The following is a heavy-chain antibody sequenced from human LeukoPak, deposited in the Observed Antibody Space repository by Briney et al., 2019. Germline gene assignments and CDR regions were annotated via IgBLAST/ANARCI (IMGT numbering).Heavy chain of an antibody. D-gene: IGHD5/OR15-5a*01. J-gene: IGHJ6*03. Sequence: GGSLRLSCAASGFTFSDYMNWVRQAPGKGLEWVSSISRSSYYIYYTDSVKGRFTISRDNAKNSLYLQMNSLRDEDTAVYYCARDPPLVSGPVYYYYYMDVWGKGTTVTVSS. V-gene: IGHV3-21*01. CDR2: ISRSSYYI. CDR3: ARDPPLVSGPVYYYYYMDV. CDR1: GFTFSDY.